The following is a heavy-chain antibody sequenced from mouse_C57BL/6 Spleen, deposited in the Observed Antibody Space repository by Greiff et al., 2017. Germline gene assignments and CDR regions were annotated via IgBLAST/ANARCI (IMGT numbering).Heavy chain of an antibody. CDR2: ISSGSSTI. Sequence: EVKLEESGGGLVKPGGSLKLSCAASGFTFSDYGMHWVRQAPEKGLEWVAYISSGSSTIYYADTVKGRFTISRDNAKNTLFLQMTSLRSEDTAMYYCARSGTTVVANWYFDVWGTGTTVTVSS. J-gene: IGHJ1*03. CDR3: ARSGTTVVANWYFDV. D-gene: IGHD1-1*01. CDR1: GFTFSDYG. V-gene: IGHV5-17*01.